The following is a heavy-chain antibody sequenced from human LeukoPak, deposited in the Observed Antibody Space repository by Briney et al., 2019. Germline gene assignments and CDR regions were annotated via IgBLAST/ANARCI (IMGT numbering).Heavy chain of an antibody. Sequence: SETLSLTCTVSGGSISSYYWSWIRQPPGKGLEWIGCIYYSGSTNYNPSLKSRVTISVDTSKNQFSLKLSSVTAADTAVYYCARVILGDSNYRTFDYWGQGTLVTVSS. CDR1: GGSISSYY. D-gene: IGHD4-11*01. V-gene: IGHV4-59*01. J-gene: IGHJ4*02. CDR3: ARVILGDSNYRTFDY. CDR2: IYYSGST.